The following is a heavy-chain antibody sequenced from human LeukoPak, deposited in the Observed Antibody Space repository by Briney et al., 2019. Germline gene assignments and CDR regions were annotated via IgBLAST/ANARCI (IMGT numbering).Heavy chain of an antibody. CDR2: ISSSSATI. CDR3: ARGLPAAGTGYFDL. J-gene: IGHJ2*01. V-gene: IGHV3-48*02. Sequence: GGSLRLSCEASGFTFSSYSMNWVRQAPGKGLDWLSYISSSSATIYYADSVKGRFTISRDNAKKSLYLQMNNLRDEDTAVYYCARGLPAAGTGYFDLWGRGTLVTVSS. D-gene: IGHD6-13*01. CDR1: GFTFSSYS.